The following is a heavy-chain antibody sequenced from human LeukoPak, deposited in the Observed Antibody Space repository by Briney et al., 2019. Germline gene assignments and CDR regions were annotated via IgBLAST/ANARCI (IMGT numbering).Heavy chain of an antibody. CDR3: ARGHEYPSDYTRSRFDY. Sequence: SETPSLTCAVSGGSISSSHHYRGWIRQPPGKGLEWIASIYSSGSTYYNPSLKSRVTISVDTSKNQFSLKLSSVTAADTAVYYCARGHEYPSDYTRSRFDYWGRGTLVTVSS. CDR2: IYSSGST. CDR1: GGSISSSHHY. V-gene: IGHV4-39*07. D-gene: IGHD4-11*01. J-gene: IGHJ4*02.